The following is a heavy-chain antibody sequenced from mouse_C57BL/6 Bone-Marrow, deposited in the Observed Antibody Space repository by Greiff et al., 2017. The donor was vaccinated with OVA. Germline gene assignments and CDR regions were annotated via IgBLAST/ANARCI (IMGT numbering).Heavy chain of an antibody. D-gene: IGHD2-1*01. V-gene: IGHV1-80*01. CDR1: GYAFSSYW. J-gene: IGHJ4*01. CDR3: ARDGDYGNPYAMDY. Sequence: QVQLQQSGAELVQPGASVKISCKASGYAFSSYWMNWVKQRPGKGLEWIGQIYPGDGDTNYNGKFKGKATLTADKSSCTAYMQLSRLISEDSAVYFCARDGDYGNPYAMDYWGQGTSVTVSS. CDR2: IYPGDGDT.